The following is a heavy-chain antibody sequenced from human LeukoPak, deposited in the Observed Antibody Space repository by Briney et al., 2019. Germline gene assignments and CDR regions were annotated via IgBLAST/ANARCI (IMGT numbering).Heavy chain of an antibody. D-gene: IGHD3-22*01. CDR1: GFTFTTYW. V-gene: IGHV3-74*01. CDR2: INSDGSIT. J-gene: IGHJ4*02. Sequence: PGGSLRLSCAASGFTFTTYWMHWVRQAPGKGLVWVSHINSDGSITSYADSVKGRFTISRDNAKNTLYLQMNSLRAEDTAVYYCARERRLYYYDSSGYNDYWGQGTLVTVSS. CDR3: ARERRLYYYDSSGYNDY.